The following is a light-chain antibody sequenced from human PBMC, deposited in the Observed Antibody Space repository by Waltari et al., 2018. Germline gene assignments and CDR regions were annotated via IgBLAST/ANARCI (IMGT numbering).Light chain of an antibody. Sequence: EIVLTQSPATLSLSPGERATLSCRASQSVSSSLAWYQQKGGQAPRLLIDDASNRAAGIPARFSGSGSWTDFTLTISSLEPEDFTVYYCQHRSNWPSLTFGGGTKVEI. CDR3: QHRSNWPSLT. J-gene: IGKJ4*01. CDR2: DAS. CDR1: QSVSSS. V-gene: IGKV3-11*01.